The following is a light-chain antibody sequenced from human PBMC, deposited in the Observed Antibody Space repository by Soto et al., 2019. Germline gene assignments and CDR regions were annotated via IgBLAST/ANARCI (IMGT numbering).Light chain of an antibody. CDR3: SSYTSANTIE. CDR1: SSDVGGYNY. CDR2: EVS. Sequence: QSALTQPASVSGSPGQSITISCTGTSSDVGGYNYVSWYQQHPGKAPKLMIYEVSNRPSGVSNRFSGSKSGNTASLTISGLQAEDEADYYCSSYTSANTIEIGGGTKLTVL. V-gene: IGLV2-14*01. J-gene: IGLJ2*01.